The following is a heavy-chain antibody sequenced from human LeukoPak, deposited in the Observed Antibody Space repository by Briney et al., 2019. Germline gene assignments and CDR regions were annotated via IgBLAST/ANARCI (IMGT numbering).Heavy chain of an antibody. Sequence: SETLSLTCAVYGGSFSGYYWSWIRQPPRQGLEWIGEINHSGSTNYNPSLKRRVTISVDTSKNQFSLKLSSVTAADTAVYYCGRGRLRVAAAGTTRRGPFEHWGQGTLVTVFS. D-gene: IGHD6-13*01. J-gene: IGHJ4*02. V-gene: IGHV4-34*01. CDR2: INHSGST. CDR1: GGSFSGYY. CDR3: GRGRLRVAAAGTTRRGPFEH.